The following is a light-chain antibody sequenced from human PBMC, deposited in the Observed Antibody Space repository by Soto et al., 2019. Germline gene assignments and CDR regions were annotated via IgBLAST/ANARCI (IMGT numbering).Light chain of an antibody. CDR2: EVT. Sequence: QSVLTQPPSASGSPGQSVTISCTGTSSDVGGYDYVSWYQQHPGKAPKLIIYEVTKRPSGVPDRFPGSKSGNTAPLIVSWIQAKEKTDYYCASSAPNTRYVFGTGTKVTLL. J-gene: IGLJ1*01. V-gene: IGLV2-8*01. CDR1: SSDVGGYDY. CDR3: ASSAPNTRYV.